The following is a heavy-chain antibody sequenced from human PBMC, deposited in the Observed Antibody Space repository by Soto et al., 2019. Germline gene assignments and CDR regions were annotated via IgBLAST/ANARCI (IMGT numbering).Heavy chain of an antibody. Sequence: QVQLQESGPGLVKPSETLSLTCSVSGVSTSNHYWTWIRKPPGQGPEWIGCIFYRGTTNYSASFNSRVTISLATSKKQFSLKLTSVTTADTAVYYCARGGGSPYHDHEFDYRGQGILVNVSS. CDR3: ARGGGSPYHDHEFDY. V-gene: IGHV4-59*11. CDR1: GVSTSNHY. CDR2: IFYRGTT. J-gene: IGHJ4*02. D-gene: IGHD2-2*01.